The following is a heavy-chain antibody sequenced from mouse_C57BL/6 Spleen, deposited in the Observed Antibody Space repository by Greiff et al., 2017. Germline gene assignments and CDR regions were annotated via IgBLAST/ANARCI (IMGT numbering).Heavy chain of an antibody. D-gene: IGHD1-1*01. CDR3: ARVDYYGSSFFAY. J-gene: IGHJ3*01. CDR1: GYTFTSYW. CDR2: INPSNGGT. V-gene: IGHV1-53*01. Sequence: QVQLQQPGTELVKPGASVKLSCKASGYTFTSYWMHWVQQRPGQGLEWIGNINPSNGGTNYNEKFKSKATLTVDTSSSTAYMQLSSLSSEDSAVYCGARVDYYGSSFFAYWGQGTLVTVSA.